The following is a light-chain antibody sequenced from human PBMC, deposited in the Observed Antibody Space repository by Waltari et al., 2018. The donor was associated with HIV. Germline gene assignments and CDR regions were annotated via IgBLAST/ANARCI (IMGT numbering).Light chain of an antibody. V-gene: IGLV2-14*03. J-gene: IGLJ1*01. Sequence: QSALTQPASVSGSPGQSIAISCTGTSGDIGTYKYVSWYQQHTGKVPKLIIYDVNVRPSGVSDRFSGSKSGNTATLTISGLHSDDEAGYYCCSYTVNSTGVFGAGTKITV. CDR3: CSYTVNSTGV. CDR1: SGDIGTYKY. CDR2: DVN.